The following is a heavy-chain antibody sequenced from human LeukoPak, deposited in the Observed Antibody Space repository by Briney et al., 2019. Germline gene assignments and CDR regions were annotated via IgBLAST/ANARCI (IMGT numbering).Heavy chain of an antibody. V-gene: IGHV3-7*01. J-gene: IGHJ6*02. CDR3: ARRDGFGVAPGSYYYGMDV. CDR2: IKQDGSEK. Sequence: GGSLRLSCAASGFTFSSYWMSWVRQAPGKGLEWVANIKQDGSEKYYVDSVKGRFTISRDNAKNSLYLQMNSLRAEDTAVYYCARRDGFGVAPGSYYYGMDVWGQGTTVTVSS. D-gene: IGHD3-3*01. CDR1: GFTFSSYW.